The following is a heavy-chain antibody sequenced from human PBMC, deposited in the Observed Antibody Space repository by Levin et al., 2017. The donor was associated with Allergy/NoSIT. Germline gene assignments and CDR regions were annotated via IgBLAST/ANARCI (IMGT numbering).Heavy chain of an antibody. CDR3: ARANNGDYADY. V-gene: IGHV1-46*01. CDR1: GYTLTRYY. D-gene: IGHD4-17*01. CDR2: INPSGGST. Sequence: ASVKVSCKASGYTLTRYYMHWVRQAPGQGLEWMGIINPSGGSTSYAQKFQGRVTMTRDTSTSTVYMELSSQRSEDTAVYYCARANNGDYADYWGQGTLVTVSS. J-gene: IGHJ4*02.